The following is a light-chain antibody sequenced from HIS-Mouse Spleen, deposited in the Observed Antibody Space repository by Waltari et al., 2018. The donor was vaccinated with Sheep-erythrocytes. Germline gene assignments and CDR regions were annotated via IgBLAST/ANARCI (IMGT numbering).Light chain of an antibody. Sequence: DIQMTQSPSSLSASVGDRVTITCRASQSISSYLNWYQQKPGKAPKLLIYAASSLQSGVPSRCSGSGSGTDFTLIISSLQPEDFATYYCQQSYSTPPLTFGGGTKVEIK. CDR3: QQSYSTPPLT. CDR1: QSISSY. J-gene: IGKJ4*01. CDR2: AAS. V-gene: IGKV1-39*01.